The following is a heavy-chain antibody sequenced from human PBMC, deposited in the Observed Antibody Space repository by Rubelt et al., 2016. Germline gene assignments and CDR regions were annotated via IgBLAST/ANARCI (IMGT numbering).Heavy chain of an antibody. CDR2: IYYSGST. D-gene: IGHD5-12*01. Sequence: QVQLQQWGAGLLKPSETLSLTCAVYGGSVSGYYWSWIRQPPGKGLEWIGHIYYSGSTNYNPSLKSRFTISVDTSKNQFSLTAGFATAADAAVYYWARQGATIGGWGASFYGMDVWGQGTTVIVSS. V-gene: IGHV4-34*11. CDR1: GGSVSGYY. J-gene: IGHJ6*02. CDR3: ARQGATIGGWGASFYGMDV.